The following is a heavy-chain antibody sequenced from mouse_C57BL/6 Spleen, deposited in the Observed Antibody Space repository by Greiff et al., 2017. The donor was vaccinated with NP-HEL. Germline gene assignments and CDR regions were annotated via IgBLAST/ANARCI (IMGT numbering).Heavy chain of an antibody. D-gene: IGHD1-1*01. CDR3: ARLDYGSSYGGGYWYFDV. Sequence: VQLQQSGAELVKPGASVKLSCKASGYTFTSYWMHWVKQRPGRGLEWIGRIDPNSGGTKYNEKFKSKATLTVDKPSSTAYMQLSSLTSEDSAVYDCARLDYGSSYGGGYWYFDVWGTGTTVTVSS. J-gene: IGHJ1*03. CDR1: GYTFTSYW. V-gene: IGHV1-72*01. CDR2: IDPNSGGT.